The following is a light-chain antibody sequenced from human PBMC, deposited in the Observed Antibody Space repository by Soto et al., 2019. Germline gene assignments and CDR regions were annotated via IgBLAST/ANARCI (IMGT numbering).Light chain of an antibody. Sequence: QSVLTQPPSVSEAPGQRVTISCTGSSSNIGAGYEAHWYQQVPGTAPKLLIYENNNRPSGVPDRFSGSKSGTSASLAITGLQAEDEAEFYCQSYDSSQSGYVFGTGTKATVL. J-gene: IGLJ1*01. CDR1: SSNIGAGYE. CDR2: ENN. CDR3: QSYDSSQSGYV. V-gene: IGLV1-40*01.